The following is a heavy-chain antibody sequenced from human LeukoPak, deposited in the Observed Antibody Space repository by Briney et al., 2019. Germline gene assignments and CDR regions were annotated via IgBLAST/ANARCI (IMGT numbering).Heavy chain of an antibody. J-gene: IGHJ6*03. Sequence: SETLSLTCTVSGGSISSGSYYWSWIRQPAGKGLEWIGRIYTSGSTNYNPSLKSRVTISVDTSKNQFSLKRSSVTAADTAVYYCARRAPSPYSSSSFYYYYYMDVWGKGTTVTVSS. D-gene: IGHD6-6*01. V-gene: IGHV4-61*02. CDR1: GGSISSGSYY. CDR3: ARRAPSPYSSSSFYYYYYMDV. CDR2: IYTSGST.